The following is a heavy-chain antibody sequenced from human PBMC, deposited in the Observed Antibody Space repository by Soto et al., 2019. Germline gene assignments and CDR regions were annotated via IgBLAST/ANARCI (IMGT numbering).Heavy chain of an antibody. CDR1: GFTFSSYG. D-gene: IGHD3-9*01. CDR2: IWYDGSNK. Sequence: PGGSLRLSCAASGFTFSSYGMHWVRQAPGKGLEWVAVIWYDGSNKYYADSVKGRFTISRDNSKNTLYLQMNSLRAEDTAVYYCARDQDYDILTGYYIYYYYGMDVWGQGTMVTVSS. CDR3: ARDQDYDILTGYYIYYYYGMDV. V-gene: IGHV3-33*01. J-gene: IGHJ6*02.